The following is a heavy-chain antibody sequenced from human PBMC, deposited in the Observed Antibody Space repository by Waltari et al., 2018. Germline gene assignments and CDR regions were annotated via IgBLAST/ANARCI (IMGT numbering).Heavy chain of an antibody. CDR3: ARDPRRGTAAGTAYDY. Sequence: LQLQESGPGLVKPSETLSLTRTVSGGSIRSSSYYWCWVRQPPGKGLEWIGNIYYGGNTYYDPSLESRVTISIDTSKNQFSLNLNSVTAAETAVYFCARDPRRGTAAGTAYDYWGQGALVTVSS. CDR2: IYYGGNT. D-gene: IGHD6-13*01. J-gene: IGHJ4*02. V-gene: IGHV4-39*07. CDR1: GGSIRSSSYY.